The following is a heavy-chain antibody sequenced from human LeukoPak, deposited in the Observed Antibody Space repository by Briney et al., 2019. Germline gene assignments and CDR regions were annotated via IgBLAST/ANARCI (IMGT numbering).Heavy chain of an antibody. V-gene: IGHV3-21*01. D-gene: IGHD6-6*01. CDR1: GFTFSSYS. J-gene: IGHJ4*02. CDR3: ARDLSPARPFDY. Sequence: GGSLRLSCAASGFTFSSYSMNWVRQAPGKGLEWVSSISSSSSYIYYADSVKGRFTISRDNAKNSLYLQMNSLRAEGTAVYYCARDLSPARPFDYWGQGTLVTVSS. CDR2: ISSSSSYI.